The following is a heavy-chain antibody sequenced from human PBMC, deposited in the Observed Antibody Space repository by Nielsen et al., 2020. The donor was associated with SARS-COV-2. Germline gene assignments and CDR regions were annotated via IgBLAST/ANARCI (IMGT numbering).Heavy chain of an antibody. V-gene: IGHV3-64*01. CDR1: GFTFSSYA. D-gene: IGHD3-16*01. CDR2: ISSNGGST. J-gene: IGHJ6*02. Sequence: GESLKISCAASGFTFSSYAMHWVRQAPGKGLEYVSAISSNGGSTYYANSVKGRFTISRDNSRNTLYLQMGSLRAEDMAVYYCARATPVSYVGFYYYGMDVWGQGTTVTVSS. CDR3: ARATPVSYVGFYYYGMDV.